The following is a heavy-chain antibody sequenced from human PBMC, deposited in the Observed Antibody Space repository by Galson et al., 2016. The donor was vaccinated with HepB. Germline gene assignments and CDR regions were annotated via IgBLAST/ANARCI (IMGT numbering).Heavy chain of an antibody. J-gene: IGHJ4*02. D-gene: IGHD6-13*01. CDR2: ISWNGGTT. CDR1: GFTFDHNT. CDR3: TKGKGYSSSCSENHFAS. Sequence: SLRLSCAASGFTFDHNTMHWVRHAPGKGLQWVSIISWNGGTTHYADSVKGRFTISRDNSNNSLYLQMNSPRSEDTAFYYCTKGKGYSSSCSENHFASWGQETLVTVSS. V-gene: IGHV3-43*01.